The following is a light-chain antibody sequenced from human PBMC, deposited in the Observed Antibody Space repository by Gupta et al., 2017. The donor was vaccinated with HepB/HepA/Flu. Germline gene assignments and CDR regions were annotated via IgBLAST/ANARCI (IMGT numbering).Light chain of an antibody. CDR2: RNN. CDR1: SSNIGSNY. V-gene: IGLV1-47*01. Sequence: SVLTQPPSASGPPGQRVTISCSGSSSNIGSNYVYWYQQFPGTAPKLLIYRNNQRPSGVPDRFSGSKSGTSASLSISGLLPDDEADYYCATWDDSRSCYVFGNGTNVTVL. J-gene: IGLJ1*01. CDR3: ATWDDSRSCYV.